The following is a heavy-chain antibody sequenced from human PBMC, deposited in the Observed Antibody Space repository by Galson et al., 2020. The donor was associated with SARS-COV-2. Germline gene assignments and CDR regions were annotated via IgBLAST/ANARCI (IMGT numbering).Heavy chain of an antibody. Sequence: TEGSLRLSCAASGFTFSSYAMHWVRQAPGKGLDWVPVISNDESNKYYADSVKGRFTNSRDNSKNTLYLQMNSLRAEDTAVYYCARGYDILTGYLYLDYWGQGTLVSVYS. D-gene: IGHD3-9*01. V-gene: IGHV3-30-3*01. CDR1: GFTFSSYA. CDR2: ISNDESNK. CDR3: ARGYDILTGYLYLDY. J-gene: IGHJ4*02.